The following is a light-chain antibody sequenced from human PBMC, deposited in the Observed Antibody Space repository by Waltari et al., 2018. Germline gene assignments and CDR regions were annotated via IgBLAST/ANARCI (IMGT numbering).Light chain of an antibody. J-gene: IGLJ3*02. CDR2: KDT. CDR3: QSANSSGTYWV. V-gene: IGLV3-25*03. Sequence: SYELTQPPSVSVSPGQTARITCSGDALPKQYSHWYQQKPGQAPVLVIYKDTERPSGLPERCSGASAGTIVTLTISGVQAEDEADYYCQSANSSGTYWVFGGGTKLTVL. CDR1: ALPKQY.